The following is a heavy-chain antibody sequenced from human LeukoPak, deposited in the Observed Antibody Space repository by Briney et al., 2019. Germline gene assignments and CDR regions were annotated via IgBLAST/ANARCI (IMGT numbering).Heavy chain of an antibody. J-gene: IGHJ5*02. Sequence: SVKVSCKASGYTFTSYYMQWVRQAPGQGLEWMGIINPSGGSTSYAQKFQGRVTMTRDTSTSTVYMELSIQRCQDTAVYYCSRFPITGTTRIDPWGQGTLVTVSS. CDR3: SRFPITGTTRIDP. D-gene: IGHD1-7*01. V-gene: IGHV1-46*01. CDR2: INPSGGST. CDR1: GYTFTSYY.